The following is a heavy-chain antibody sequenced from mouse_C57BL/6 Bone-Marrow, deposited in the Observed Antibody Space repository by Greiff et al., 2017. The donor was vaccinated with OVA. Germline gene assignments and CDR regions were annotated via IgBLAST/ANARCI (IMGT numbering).Heavy chain of an antibody. CDR2: ISSGGSYT. CDR3: ARPDGNLYYYAMDY. CDR1: GFTFSSYG. Sequence: EVKLMESGGDLVKPGGSLKLSCAASGFTFSSYGMSWVRQTPDKRLEWVATISSGGSYTYYPDSVKGRSTITRDNAKNTVYLQMSRLKSEDTAVYYCARPDGNLYYYAMDYWGQGTSVTVSS. V-gene: IGHV5-6*01. J-gene: IGHJ4*01. D-gene: IGHD2-3*01.